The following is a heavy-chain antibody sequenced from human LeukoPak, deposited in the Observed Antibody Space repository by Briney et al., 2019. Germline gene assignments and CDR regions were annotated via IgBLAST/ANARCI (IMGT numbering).Heavy chain of an antibody. V-gene: IGHV3-23*01. CDR2: ISGSGGST. Sequence: PGGSLRLSCAASGFTFSDYYMSWIRQAPGKGLEWVSAISGSGGSTYYADSVKGRFTISRDNSKNTLYLQMNSLRAEDTAVYYCAKDWADYYDSSGYYHRYWGQGTLVTVSS. CDR1: GFTFSDYY. CDR3: AKDWADYYDSSGYYHRY. D-gene: IGHD3-22*01. J-gene: IGHJ4*02.